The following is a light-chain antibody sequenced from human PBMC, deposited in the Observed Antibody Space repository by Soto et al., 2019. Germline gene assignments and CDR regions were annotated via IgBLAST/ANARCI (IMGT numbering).Light chain of an antibody. J-gene: IGKJ2*01. V-gene: IGKV1D-12*01. CDR3: QQTNSFPYT. CDR2: AAS. CDR1: QGITTW. Sequence: IQMTQSPSSVSASVGDRVTITCRASQGITTWLAWYQQNPGKAPKLLSYAASTLQGEVPARFSGRGSGTDFTLTISSLQPEDCATYYCQQTNSFPYTVGQGTKLEIK.